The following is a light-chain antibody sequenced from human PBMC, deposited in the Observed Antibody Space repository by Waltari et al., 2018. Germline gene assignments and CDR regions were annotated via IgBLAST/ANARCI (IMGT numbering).Light chain of an antibody. Sequence: EIVLTQSPGTLSLSPGERATFSCRASQSVSNMLAWYQQKPGQAPRLLIYDTSNRATGIPARFSGSGSGTDFTLTISSLEPEDFAVYYCQQRSNWPPTFGQGTKVEI. V-gene: IGKV3-11*01. CDR3: QQRSNWPPT. CDR1: QSVSNM. CDR2: DTS. J-gene: IGKJ1*01.